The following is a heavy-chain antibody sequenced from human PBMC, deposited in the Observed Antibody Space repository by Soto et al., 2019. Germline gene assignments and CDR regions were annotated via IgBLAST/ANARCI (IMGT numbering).Heavy chain of an antibody. J-gene: IGHJ4*02. D-gene: IGHD4-17*01. CDR3: AKDGYGDRPYYFDY. CDR1: GFTFSTYA. V-gene: IGHV3-23*01. CDR2: IGGRGGST. Sequence: EVQLLESGGGLVQPGGSLRLSCAASGFTFSTYALNWVRQAPGKGLEWVSAIGGRGGSTYFADSVKGRFRISRDSSKNTLYLQMNSLRAEDTAVYYCAKDGYGDRPYYFDYWGQGTLVTVSS.